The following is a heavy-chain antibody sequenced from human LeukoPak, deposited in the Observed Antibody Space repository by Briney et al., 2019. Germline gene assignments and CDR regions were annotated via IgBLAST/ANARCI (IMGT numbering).Heavy chain of an antibody. Sequence: ASVKVSRKASGYTFTSYGISWVRQAPGQGLEWMGWISAYNGNTNYAQKLQGRVTMTTDTSTSTAYMELRSLRSDDTAVYYCASTPLWFGELGTFDYWGQGTLVTVSS. V-gene: IGHV1-18*01. D-gene: IGHD3-10*01. CDR1: GYTFTSYG. CDR3: ASTPLWFGELGTFDY. J-gene: IGHJ4*02. CDR2: ISAYNGNT.